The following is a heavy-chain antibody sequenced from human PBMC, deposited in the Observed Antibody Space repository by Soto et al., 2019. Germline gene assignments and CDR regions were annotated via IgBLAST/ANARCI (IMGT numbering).Heavy chain of an antibody. CDR1: GGSVSRVSYY. Sequence: SETLSLTCNVSGGSVSRVSYYWSWIRQSPGQGLEWIGYVDYSGSTNYSPSLKSRVTISVDTSKNQFSLKLRSVTAADTAVYYCAASISIFGVVPFWGQGTLVTVSS. CDR2: VDYSGST. J-gene: IGHJ4*02. CDR3: AASISIFGVVPF. D-gene: IGHD3-3*01. V-gene: IGHV4-61*01.